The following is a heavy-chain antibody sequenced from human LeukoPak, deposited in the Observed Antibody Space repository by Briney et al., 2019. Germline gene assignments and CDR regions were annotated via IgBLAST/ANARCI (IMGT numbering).Heavy chain of an antibody. J-gene: IGHJ4*01. CDR2: INPAGSDT. Sequence: GGSLRLSCEASGFTFSSYWMAWVRQAPGKDLEWVANINPAGSDTYYVDSVKGRFTISRDNAKKSTFLQMNSLRVEETALYYCVRWGVAAGMQDWGHGTLVTVSS. D-gene: IGHD2-2*01. CDR3: VRWGVAAGMQD. V-gene: IGHV3-7*01. CDR1: GFTFSSYW.